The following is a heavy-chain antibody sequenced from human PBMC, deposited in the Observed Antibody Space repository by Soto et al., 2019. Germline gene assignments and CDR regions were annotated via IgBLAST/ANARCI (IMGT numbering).Heavy chain of an antibody. Sequence: GESLKISCRGSGYKFTNYWIGWVRQMPGKGLEWLGLIYPGDSDTRYSSSFQGQVTISADKSISTAYLQWSSLKASDTAMYYCARQDYGSGSRGNIYYYYYGMDVWGQGTTVTVSS. CDR1: GYKFTNYW. J-gene: IGHJ6*02. D-gene: IGHD3-10*01. CDR2: IYPGDSDT. CDR3: ARQDYGSGSRGNIYYYYYGMDV. V-gene: IGHV5-51*01.